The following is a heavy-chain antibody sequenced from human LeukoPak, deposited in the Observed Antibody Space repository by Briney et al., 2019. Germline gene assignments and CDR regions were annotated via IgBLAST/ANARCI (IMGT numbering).Heavy chain of an antibody. CDR3: ATETTAGTLDY. CDR1: RYILTELS. J-gene: IGHJ4*02. D-gene: IGHD6-13*01. V-gene: IGHV1-24*01. CDR2: FDPEDGEK. Sequence: ASVKVSCKVSRYILTELSMHWVRQAPGRGFEWMGGFDPEDGEKIYARKCQGRVTMTEDTSTDTAYMELSSLRSDATAVYYCATETTAGTLDYWGQGTLVTVSS.